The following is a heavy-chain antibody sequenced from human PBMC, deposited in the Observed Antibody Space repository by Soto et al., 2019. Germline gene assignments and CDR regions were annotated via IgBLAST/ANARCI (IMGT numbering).Heavy chain of an antibody. CDR1: GGSISGYY. CDR3: VRQGFGERHGLGDV. J-gene: IGHJ6*02. V-gene: IGHV4-59*08. D-gene: IGHD3-10*01. Sequence: QVQLQESGPGLVKTSETLSLTCTVSGGSISGYYCSWMRQFPGQGLEWIGYISYNGDASSNPSLKSRATLSLDTYKTQFSLKLSSVTAADTAVYYGVRQGFGERHGLGDVWGQGTTVTVSS. CDR2: ISYNGDA.